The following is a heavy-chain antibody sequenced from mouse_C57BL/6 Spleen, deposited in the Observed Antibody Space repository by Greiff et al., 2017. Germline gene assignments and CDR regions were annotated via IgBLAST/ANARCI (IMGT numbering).Heavy chain of an antibody. D-gene: IGHD1-1*01. V-gene: IGHV1-80*01. J-gene: IGHJ2*01. Sequence: QVHVKQSGAELVKPGASVKISCKASGYAFSSYWMNWVKQRPGKGLEWIGQIYPGDGDTNYNGKLKGKATLTADKSSSTAYMQLSSLTSEDSAVYFCAREANTTVEYYFDYWGQGTTLTVSS. CDR3: AREANTTVEYYFDY. CDR1: GYAFSSYW. CDR2: IYPGDGDT.